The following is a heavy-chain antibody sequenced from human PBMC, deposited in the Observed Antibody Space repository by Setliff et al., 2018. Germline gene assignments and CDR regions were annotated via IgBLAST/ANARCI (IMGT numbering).Heavy chain of an antibody. CDR3: ARAGVAAAGKKGVFEH. CDR2: INTGGGSA. CDR1: GYAFTSYH. D-gene: IGHD6-13*01. Sequence: GASVKVSCKASGYAFTSYHMYWVRQAPGQGLEWMGTINTGGGSASIVDQFQGRVTMTRDTSTSTIYLELTSLRSDDTAVYYCARAGVAAAGKKGVFEHWGQGTLVTVSS. V-gene: IGHV1-46*01. J-gene: IGHJ4*02.